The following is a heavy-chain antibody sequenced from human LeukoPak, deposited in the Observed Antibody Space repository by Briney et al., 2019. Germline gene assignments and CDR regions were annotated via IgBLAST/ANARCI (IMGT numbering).Heavy chain of an antibody. V-gene: IGHV3-30*02. J-gene: IGHJ6*02. CDR1: GFTFSGYG. D-gene: IGHD6-13*01. CDR2: IRYDGSNK. CDR3: AKDEWVAAAGTALTWYYYGMDV. Sequence: GGSLRLSCAASGFTFSGYGMHWVRQAPGKGLEWVAFIRYDGSNKYYADSVKGRFTISRDNSKNTLYLQMNSLRAEDTAVYYCAKDEWVAAAGTALTWYYYGMDVWGQGTTVTVSS.